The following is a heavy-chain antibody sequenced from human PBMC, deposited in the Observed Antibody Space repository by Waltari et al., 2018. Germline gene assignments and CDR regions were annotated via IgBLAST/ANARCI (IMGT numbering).Heavy chain of an antibody. CDR3: ATFGGNSNWFDP. CDR1: GGAFSTYA. J-gene: IGHJ5*02. Sequence: QVQLVQSGAEVKNPGSTLKVSCKTSGGAFSTYAISWVRQAPGQGLEWMGIILISGTADYAQEFQRRITITADESTSTAYMELSGLKSDDTAVYYCATFGGNSNWFDPWGQGTLVTVSS. D-gene: IGHD1-7*01. V-gene: IGHV1-69*01. CDR2: IILISGTA.